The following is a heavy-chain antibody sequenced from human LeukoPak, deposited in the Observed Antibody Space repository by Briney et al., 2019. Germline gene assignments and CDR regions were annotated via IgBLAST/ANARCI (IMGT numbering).Heavy chain of an antibody. Sequence: ASVKVSCKASGYTLTELSMHWVRQAPGKGLEWMGGFDLEDGETIYAQKFQGRVTMTEDTSTDTAYMELSSLRSEDTAVYYCATRMGQLVQYNYYGMDVWGQGTTVTVSS. D-gene: IGHD6-6*01. J-gene: IGHJ6*02. CDR3: ATRMGQLVQYNYYGMDV. V-gene: IGHV1-24*01. CDR2: FDLEDGET. CDR1: GYTLTELS.